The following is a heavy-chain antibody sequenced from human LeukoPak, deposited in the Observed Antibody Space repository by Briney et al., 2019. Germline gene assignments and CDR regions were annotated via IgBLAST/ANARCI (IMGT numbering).Heavy chain of an antibody. Sequence: GGSLRLSCAASGFSISSYALHWVRQAPGKGLQYVSGINNGGSIDYANSVKGRFTISRDKSKNTLYLQMGSLRPEDMAVYYCARDFSYGSGFDYWGQGILVTVS. V-gene: IGHV3-64*01. CDR3: ARDFSYGSGFDY. D-gene: IGHD5-18*01. J-gene: IGHJ4*02. CDR2: INNGGSI. CDR1: GFSISSYA.